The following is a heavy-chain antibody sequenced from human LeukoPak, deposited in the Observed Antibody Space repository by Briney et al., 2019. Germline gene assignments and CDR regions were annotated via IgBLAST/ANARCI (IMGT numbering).Heavy chain of an antibody. CDR2: ISGDVDNT. CDR1: GGSISSSN. J-gene: IGHJ4*02. Sequence: PSETLSLTCAVSGGSISSSNWWSWVRPAPGKGLEWVSVISGDVDNTYYGDSMKGRFTISRDTSKNILYLQMNSLRAEDTATYYCAKHSHSWYIGYFEYWGQGTLVTVSS. D-gene: IGHD1-1*01. CDR3: AKHSHSWYIGYFEY. V-gene: IGHV3-23*01.